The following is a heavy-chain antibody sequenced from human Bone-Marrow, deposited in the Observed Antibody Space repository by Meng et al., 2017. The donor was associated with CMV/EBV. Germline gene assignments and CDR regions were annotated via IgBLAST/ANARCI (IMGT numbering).Heavy chain of an antibody. J-gene: IGHJ5*02. CDR1: GYTFTSYG. Sequence: ASVKVSCKASGYTFTSYGISWVRQAPGQGLEWMGWISAYNGNTNYAQKFQGRVTITADKSTSTAYMELSSLRSEDTAVYYCAGLSTTVTTWGQGTLVTVSS. V-gene: IGHV1-18*01. CDR3: AGLSTTVTT. CDR2: ISAYNGNT. D-gene: IGHD4-11*01.